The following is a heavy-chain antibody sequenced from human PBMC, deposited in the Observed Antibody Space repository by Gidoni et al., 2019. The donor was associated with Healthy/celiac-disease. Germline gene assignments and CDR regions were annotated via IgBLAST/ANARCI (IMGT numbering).Heavy chain of an antibody. J-gene: IGHJ2*01. Sequence: QLQLQESVPGLVKPSETLSLTCPVSGGSISSSSYYWGWIRQPPGKGLEWIGSIYYSGSTYYNPSLKSRVTISVDTSKNQFSLKLSSVTAADTAVYYCATVGYNSSYYWYFDLWGRGTLVTVSS. V-gene: IGHV4-39*01. CDR2: IYYSGST. D-gene: IGHD6-13*01. CDR1: GGSISSSSYY. CDR3: ATVGYNSSYYWYFDL.